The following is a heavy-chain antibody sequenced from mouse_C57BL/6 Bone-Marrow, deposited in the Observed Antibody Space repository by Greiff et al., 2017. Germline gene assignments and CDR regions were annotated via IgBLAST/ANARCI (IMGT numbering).Heavy chain of an antibody. CDR2: INPNNGGT. CDR3: ARYYDYGYWYFDV. Sequence: EVQLHQSGPELVKPGASVKIPCKASGYTFTDYNMDWVKQSHGKSLEWIGDINPNNGGTIYNQKFKGKATLTVDKSSSTAYMELRSLTSEDTAVYYCARYYDYGYWYFDVWGTGTTVTVSS. D-gene: IGHD2-4*01. J-gene: IGHJ1*03. CDR1: GYTFTDYN. V-gene: IGHV1-18*01.